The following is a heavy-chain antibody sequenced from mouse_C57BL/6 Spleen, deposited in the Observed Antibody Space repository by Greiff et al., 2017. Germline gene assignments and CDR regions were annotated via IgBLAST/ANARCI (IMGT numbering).Heavy chain of an antibody. Sequence: VQLQQSGAELVKPGASVKLSCTASGFNFTDYYMHWVKQRPEQGLAWIGRIAPADGDTNYAPKFQGKATIPADTSSNTAYLPLSSLTSEDSAVYYCTRSTLVPTGAMDYWGQGTSVTVSS. V-gene: IGHV14-2*01. CDR3: TRSTLVPTGAMDY. J-gene: IGHJ4*01. D-gene: IGHD1-1*01. CDR1: GFNFTDYY. CDR2: IAPADGDT.